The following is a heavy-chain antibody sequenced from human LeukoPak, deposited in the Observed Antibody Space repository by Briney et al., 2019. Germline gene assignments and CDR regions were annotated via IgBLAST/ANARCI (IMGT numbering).Heavy chain of an antibody. Sequence: VQPGGSLRLSCAASGFTFSNFALHWVRQAPGKGLEWVSFIRYDGSNENYADSVKGRFTISRDNSKNTLCLQMNSLRTEDTAVYYCAKGGLRGTYYFDYWGQGTLVTVSS. D-gene: IGHD3-16*01. CDR2: IRYDGSNE. V-gene: IGHV3-30*02. CDR1: GFTFSNFA. CDR3: AKGGLRGTYYFDY. J-gene: IGHJ4*02.